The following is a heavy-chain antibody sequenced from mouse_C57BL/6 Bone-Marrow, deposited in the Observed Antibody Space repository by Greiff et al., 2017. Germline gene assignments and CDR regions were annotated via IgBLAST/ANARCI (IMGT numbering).Heavy chain of an antibody. D-gene: IGHD2-4*01. CDR1: GFTFSSYG. CDR2: ISSGGSYT. Sequence: EVNVVESGGDLVKPGGSLKLSCAASGFTFSSYGMSWVRQTPDKRLEWVATISSGGSYTYYPDSVKGRFTISRDNAKNTLYLQMSSLKSEDTAMYYCARQIYYDYDPLAYWGQGTLVTVSA. V-gene: IGHV5-6*01. CDR3: ARQIYYDYDPLAY. J-gene: IGHJ3*01.